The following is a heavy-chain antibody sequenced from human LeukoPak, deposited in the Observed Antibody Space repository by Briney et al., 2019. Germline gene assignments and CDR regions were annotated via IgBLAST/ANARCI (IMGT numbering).Heavy chain of an antibody. CDR2: IYYSGST. Sequence: PSETLSLTCTVSGGSISSYYWSWIRQPPGKGLEGFGYIYYSGSTSYNPSLKSRVTISVGTSKNQFSLKLSSVTAADTAVYYCARVPNSGWYYFDYWGQGTLVTVSS. D-gene: IGHD6-19*01. V-gene: IGHV4-59*01. CDR3: ARVPNSGWYYFDY. J-gene: IGHJ4*02. CDR1: GGSISSYY.